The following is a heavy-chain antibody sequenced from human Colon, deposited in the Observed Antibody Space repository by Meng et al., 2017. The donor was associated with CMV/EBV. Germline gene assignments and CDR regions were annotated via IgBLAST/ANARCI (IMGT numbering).Heavy chain of an antibody. V-gene: IGHV3-21*01. CDR3: ASYTWTQLCI. Sequence: GESLKISCATSGFTFRTYAMGWVRQAPGKGLEWVSSISSGSSDIYYADSVKGRFTISRDNAKNSLYLQMNSLRAEDTAVYYCASYTWTQLCIWGQGTLVTVSS. D-gene: IGHD5-18*01. CDR2: ISSGSSDI. CDR1: GFTFRTYA. J-gene: IGHJ4*02.